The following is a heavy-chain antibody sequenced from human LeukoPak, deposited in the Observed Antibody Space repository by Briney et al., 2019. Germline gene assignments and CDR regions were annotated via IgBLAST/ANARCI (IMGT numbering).Heavy chain of an antibody. Sequence: QSGGSLRLSCAASGFTVSSNDMSWVRQAPGKGREWVSVIYSGGSTYYADSVKGRFTISIDNAKNSLYLQINSLRAEDTAVYYCARDPYSGGYGDYYYYYMDVWGKGTTVTVSS. CDR1: GFTVSSND. CDR2: IYSGGST. J-gene: IGHJ6*03. D-gene: IGHD1-26*01. V-gene: IGHV3-53*01. CDR3: ARDPYSGGYGDYYYYYMDV.